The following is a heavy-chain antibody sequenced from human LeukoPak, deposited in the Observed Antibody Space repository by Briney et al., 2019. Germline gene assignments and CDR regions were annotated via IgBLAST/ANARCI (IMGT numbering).Heavy chain of an antibody. D-gene: IGHD2-8*01. CDR1: GDSISSGSYY. CDR2: MYTTGST. Sequence: SETLSLTCTVSGDSISSGSYYWTWIRQPAGKGLEWIVQMYTTGSTNYNPSLKSRVTISVDTSKNQFSLKLSSVTAADTAVYYCARDGYCTNGVCYHYMDVWGKGTTVTVSS. CDR3: ARDGYCTNGVCYHYMDV. J-gene: IGHJ6*03. V-gene: IGHV4-61*09.